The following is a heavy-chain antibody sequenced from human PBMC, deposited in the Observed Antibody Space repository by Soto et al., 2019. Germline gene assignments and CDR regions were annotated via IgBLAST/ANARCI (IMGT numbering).Heavy chain of an antibody. V-gene: IGHV1-18*01. Sequence: QVQLVQSGAEVKKPGASVKVSCKASGYTFTSYGISWVRQAPGQGLEWMGWISAYNGNTNYAQKLEGXVXXXTXXSTSTAYMELRSLRSDDTAVYYCARDVGYSATGDYWGQGTLVTVSS. CDR2: ISAYNGNT. D-gene: IGHD5-12*01. J-gene: IGHJ4*02. CDR3: ARDVGYSATGDY. CDR1: GYTFTSYG.